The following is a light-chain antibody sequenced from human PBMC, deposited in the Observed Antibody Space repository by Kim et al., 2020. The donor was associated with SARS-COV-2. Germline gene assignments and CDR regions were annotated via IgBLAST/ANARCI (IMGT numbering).Light chain of an antibody. J-gene: IGKJ2*01. CDR1: QGISNL. V-gene: IGKV1-27*01. CDR3: QKYNSAPYT. CDR2: ASS. Sequence: SASVGDRVTISCRASQGISNLLAWYQQQPGKVPKLLIYASSGLPSGAPSRFSSSCSGTYFTLTISILQPEDVATYYCQKYNSAPYTFGQGTKLDI.